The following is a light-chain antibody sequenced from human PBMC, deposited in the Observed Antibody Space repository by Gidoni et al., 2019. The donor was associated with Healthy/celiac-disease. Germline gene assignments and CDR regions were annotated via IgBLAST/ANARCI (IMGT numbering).Light chain of an antibody. Sequence: QSALTQPPSASGSPGQSVTVSCTGTSSDVGGFNSVSWFQQHPGKAPKLLISEINKRSSGVPDRFSGSKSGNTASLTVSGLRADDEAHYFCSSYAGNENFVFGTGTKITV. J-gene: IGLJ1*01. CDR2: EIN. CDR3: SSYAGNENFV. CDR1: SSDVGGFNS. V-gene: IGLV2-8*01.